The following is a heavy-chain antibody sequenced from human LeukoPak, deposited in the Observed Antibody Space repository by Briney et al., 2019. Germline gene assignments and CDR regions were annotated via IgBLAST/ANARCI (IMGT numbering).Heavy chain of an antibody. D-gene: IGHD3-3*01. CDR1: GYTFSSYA. CDR2: IIPIFGTA. Sequence: ASVKVSCKAPGYTFSSYAISWVRQAPGQGLERMGGIIPIFGTANYAQKFQGRVTITTDESTSTAYMGLSSLRSEDTAVYYCASPLRFLEWWYFDYWGQGTLVTVSS. J-gene: IGHJ4*02. V-gene: IGHV1-69*05. CDR3: ASPLRFLEWWYFDY.